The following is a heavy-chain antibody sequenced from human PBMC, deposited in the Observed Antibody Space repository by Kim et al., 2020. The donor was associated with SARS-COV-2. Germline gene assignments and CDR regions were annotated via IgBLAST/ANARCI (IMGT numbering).Heavy chain of an antibody. J-gene: IGHJ5*02. CDR3: ARGVSSAWTIRAWFDP. CDR2: VDHSGTT. D-gene: IGHD3-22*01. V-gene: IGHV4-4*02. Sequence: SETLSLTCVVSGASISSSSCWSWVRQPPVKGLEWIGEVDHSGTTSYNVSLKNRVSILVDKSKNQFSLRLTSVSVADTAVYYCARGVSSAWTIRAWFDPWGQGPLVTVS. CDR1: GASISSSSC.